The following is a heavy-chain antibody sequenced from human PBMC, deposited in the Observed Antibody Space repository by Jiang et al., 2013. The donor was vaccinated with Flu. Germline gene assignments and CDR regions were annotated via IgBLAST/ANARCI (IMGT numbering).Heavy chain of an antibody. CDR3: ASGSYSAFDI. J-gene: IGHJ3*02. CDR1: GGSISSGVYY. CDR2: IYYSGST. Sequence: SGSGLVKPSQALSLTCTVSGGSISSGVYYWSWIRQHPGKGLEWIGHIYYSGSTYYNPSLKSRVTISVDTSKNQFSLKLSSVTAADTAVYYCASGSYSAFDIWGQGTMVTVSS. V-gene: IGHV4-31*03. D-gene: IGHD1-26*01.